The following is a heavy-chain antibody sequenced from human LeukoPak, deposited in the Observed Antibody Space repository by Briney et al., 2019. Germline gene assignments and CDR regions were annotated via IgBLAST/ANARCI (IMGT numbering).Heavy chain of an antibody. J-gene: IGHJ6*03. V-gene: IGHV4-34*01. D-gene: IGHD5-18*01. CDR3: ARSGYFYAYSHYMDF. CDR2: INHSGST. CDR1: GGSFSGYY. Sequence: PSETLSLTCAVYGGSFSGYYWSWIRQPPGKGLEWIGEINHSGSTNYNPSLKSRVTISVDTSKNQFSLKLSSVTAADTAAYYCARSGYFYAYSHYMDFWGKGTTVTISS.